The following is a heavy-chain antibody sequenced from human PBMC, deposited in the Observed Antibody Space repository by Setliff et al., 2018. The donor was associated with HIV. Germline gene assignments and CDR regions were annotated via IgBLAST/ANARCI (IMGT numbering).Heavy chain of an antibody. CDR3: ARRFYGSIAAASDFDC. Sequence: LRLSCEVSAFTFSSFEMNWVRQAPGKGLEWVAVIWYDGSNKYYADSVKGRFTISRDSSKNTLYLQMNSLRAEDTAVYYCARRFYGSIAAASDFDCWGQGTLVTVSS. CDR1: AFTFSSFE. J-gene: IGHJ4*02. CDR2: IWYDGSNK. V-gene: IGHV3-33*08. D-gene: IGHD6-13*01.